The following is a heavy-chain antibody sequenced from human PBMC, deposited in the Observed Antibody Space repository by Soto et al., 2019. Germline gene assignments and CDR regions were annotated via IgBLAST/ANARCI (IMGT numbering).Heavy chain of an antibody. J-gene: IGHJ4*02. CDR2: MNANRGNT. D-gene: IGHD1-7*01. CDR1: GYTFTSYD. CDR3: ARAVGTRRLAY. V-gene: IGHV1-8*01. Sequence: QVQLVQSGAEVKKPGASVKVSCKASGYTFTSYDINWVRQATGQGLGWMGWMNANRGNTGYAQKFQGRVSLTANTSISTADMELRRLRAEYTAVYYFARAVGTRRLAYWGQGTLVTFSS.